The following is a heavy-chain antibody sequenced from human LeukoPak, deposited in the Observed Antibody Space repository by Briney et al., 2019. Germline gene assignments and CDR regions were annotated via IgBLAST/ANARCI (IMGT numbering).Heavy chain of an antibody. J-gene: IGHJ4*02. V-gene: IGHV3-23*01. Sequence: GGSLRLSCTASGFSFGDYAVSWVRQAPGKGLEWVSAISGSGGSTYYADSVKGRFTISRDNSKNTLYLQMNSLRAEDTAVYYCAKVSSPFDDYGDHFDYWGQGTLVTVSS. CDR1: GFSFGDYA. CDR3: AKVSSPFDDYGDHFDY. CDR2: ISGSGGST. D-gene: IGHD4-17*01.